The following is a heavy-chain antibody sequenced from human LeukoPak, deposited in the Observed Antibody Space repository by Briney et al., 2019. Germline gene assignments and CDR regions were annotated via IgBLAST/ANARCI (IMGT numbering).Heavy chain of an antibody. CDR2: INSDGSST. D-gene: IGHD6-13*01. J-gene: IGHJ3*02. V-gene: IGHV3-74*01. Sequence: GGSLRLSCAASGFTFSSYWMHWVRQAPGKGLVWVSRINSDGSSTRYADSVKGRFTISRDNAKNTLSLQMDSLRADDTAVYYCARDVEMYSSTWSDAFDIWGQGTMVTVSS. CDR3: ARDVEMYSSTWSDAFDI. CDR1: GFTFSSYW.